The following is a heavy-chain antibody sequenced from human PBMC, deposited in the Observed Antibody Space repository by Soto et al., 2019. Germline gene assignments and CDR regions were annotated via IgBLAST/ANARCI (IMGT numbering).Heavy chain of an antibody. D-gene: IGHD1-26*01. J-gene: IGHJ4*02. Sequence: EVQLVESGGGLAQPGGSLRLSCAASGLTFSSYWMSWVRQAPGKGLEWVAKVKKDGSETYYVDSVKGRFTISRDNAKNSLYLQMNSLRPEDTAVYYCVRDILYVGATLYFDYWGQGTLVTVSS. V-gene: IGHV3-7*05. CDR3: VRDILYVGATLYFDY. CDR1: GLTFSSYW. CDR2: VKKDGSET.